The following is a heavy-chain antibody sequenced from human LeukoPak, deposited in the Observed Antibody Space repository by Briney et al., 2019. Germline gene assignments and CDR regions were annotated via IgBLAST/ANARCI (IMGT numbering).Heavy chain of an antibody. CDR3: AKDGCTSPTCYINY. D-gene: IGHD2-2*02. J-gene: IGHJ4*02. Sequence: GGSLRLSCAASGFTFSDYAMGWVSQAPGKGLDWVSAISGRDSSTYYADSVKGRFTISRDNSKNTLYLQMNSLRAEDTAVYYCAKDGCTSPTCYINYWGRGTLLTVSS. CDR2: ISGRDSST. CDR1: GFTFSDYA. V-gene: IGHV3-23*01.